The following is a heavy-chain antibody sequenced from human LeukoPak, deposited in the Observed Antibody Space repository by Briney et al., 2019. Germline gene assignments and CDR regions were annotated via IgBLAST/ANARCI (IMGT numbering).Heavy chain of an antibody. CDR1: GFTVSSNY. D-gene: IGHD5-18*01. CDR2: IYSGGSI. J-gene: IGHJ4*02. CDR3: AREIIQLPGYFDY. Sequence: GGSLRLSCAASGFTVSSNYMSWVRQAPGKGLEWVSVIYSGGSIYYADSVKGRFTISRDNSKNTLYLQMNSLRAEDTAVYYCAREIIQLPGYFDYWGQGTLVTVSS. V-gene: IGHV3-53*01.